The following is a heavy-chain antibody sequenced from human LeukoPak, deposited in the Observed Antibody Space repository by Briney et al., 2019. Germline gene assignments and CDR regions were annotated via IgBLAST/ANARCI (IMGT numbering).Heavy chain of an antibody. CDR1: GYTFTGYY. Sequence: ASVKVSCKASGYTFTGYYMHWVRQAPGQGLEWMGWINPNSGGTNYAQKFQGRVTMTRDTSISTAYMELRSLRSDDTAVYYCARESMVSGFDYWGQGTLVTVSS. D-gene: IGHD3-10*01. CDR2: INPNSGGT. V-gene: IGHV1-2*02. J-gene: IGHJ4*02. CDR3: ARESMVSGFDY.